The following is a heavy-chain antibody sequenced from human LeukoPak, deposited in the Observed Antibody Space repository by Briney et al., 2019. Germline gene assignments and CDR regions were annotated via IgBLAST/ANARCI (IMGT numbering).Heavy chain of an antibody. CDR2: IYYSGST. Sequence: SETLSLTCTVSGGSLSSYYWSWIRQPPGKGLGWMGYIYYSGSTNYNPSLKSRVTISVDTSKNQFSLKLSSVTAADTAVYYCARGDYGDNEGEFDYWGQGTLVTVSS. D-gene: IGHD4-17*01. V-gene: IGHV4-59*01. CDR1: GGSLSSYY. J-gene: IGHJ4*02. CDR3: ARGDYGDNEGEFDY.